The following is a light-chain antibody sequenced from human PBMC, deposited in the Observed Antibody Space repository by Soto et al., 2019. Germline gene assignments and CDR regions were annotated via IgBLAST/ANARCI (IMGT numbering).Light chain of an antibody. J-gene: IGLJ3*02. CDR2: EVN. Sequence: QSVLTQPASVSGSPGQSITISCTGTSSDVGDYNYVSWYQQHPGKAPKLMIYEVNNRPSGVSNRFSGSKSGNTASLTISRLQAEDEADYYCISSTSTGTRVFGGGTKLTVL. CDR3: ISSTSTGTRV. V-gene: IGLV2-14*01. CDR1: SSDVGDYNY.